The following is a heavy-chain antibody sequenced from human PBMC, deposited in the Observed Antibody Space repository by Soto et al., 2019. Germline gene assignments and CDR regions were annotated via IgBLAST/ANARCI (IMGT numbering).Heavy chain of an antibody. Sequence: GGSLRLSCAASGFTFSSYGMHWVRQAPGKGLEWVAVISYDGSNKYYADSVKGRFTISRDNSKNTLYLQMNSLRAEDTAVYYCAKDTGDYSNSNWFAPWGQGTLVTVSS. CDR1: GFTFSSYG. J-gene: IGHJ5*02. CDR2: ISYDGSNK. D-gene: IGHD4-17*01. CDR3: AKDTGDYSNSNWFAP. V-gene: IGHV3-30*18.